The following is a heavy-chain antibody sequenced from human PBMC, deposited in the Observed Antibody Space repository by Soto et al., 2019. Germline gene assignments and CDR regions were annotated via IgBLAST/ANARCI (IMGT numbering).Heavy chain of an antibody. Sequence: GGSLRLSCAASGFTFSSYAMSWVRQAPGKGLEWVSAISGSGGSTYYADSVKGRFTISRDNSKNTLYLQMNSLRAEDTAVYYCAKDRGGIQLWLNWFDPWGQGTLVTVSS. D-gene: IGHD5-18*01. CDR1: GFTFSSYA. CDR3: AKDRGGIQLWLNWFDP. J-gene: IGHJ5*02. V-gene: IGHV3-23*01. CDR2: ISGSGGST.